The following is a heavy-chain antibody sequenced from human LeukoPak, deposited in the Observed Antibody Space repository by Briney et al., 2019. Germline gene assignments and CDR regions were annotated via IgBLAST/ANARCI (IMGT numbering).Heavy chain of an antibody. D-gene: IGHD3-16*02. Sequence: PGGSLRLSCAASGFTFSSYAMHWVRQAPGKGLEWVAVISYDGSNKYYADSVKGRFTISRDNAKNSLYLQMNSLRAEDTAVYYCAREWGDYVWGSYRYSPAIDYWGQGTLVTVSS. J-gene: IGHJ4*02. CDR2: ISYDGSNK. CDR3: AREWGDYVWGSYRYSPAIDY. V-gene: IGHV3-30*04. CDR1: GFTFSSYA.